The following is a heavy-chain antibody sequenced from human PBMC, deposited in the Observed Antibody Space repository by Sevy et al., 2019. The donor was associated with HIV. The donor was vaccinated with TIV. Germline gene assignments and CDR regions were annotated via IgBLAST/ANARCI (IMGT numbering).Heavy chain of an antibody. J-gene: IGHJ4*02. CDR1: GFTFSSYE. V-gene: IGHV3-48*03. Sequence: GGSLRLSCAASGFTFSSYEMNWVRQAPGKGLEWVSYISNSGSTIQYSDSVKGRFTVSRDNAKNSLYLQMNSLRAEDTAVYYCARDLPPSATTVPHSDYWGRGTLVTVSS. CDR3: ARDLPPSATTVPHSDY. D-gene: IGHD4-17*01. CDR2: ISNSGSTI.